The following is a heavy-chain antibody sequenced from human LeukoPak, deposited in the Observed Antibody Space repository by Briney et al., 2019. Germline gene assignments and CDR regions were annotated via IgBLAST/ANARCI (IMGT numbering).Heavy chain of an antibody. CDR2: IYYSGST. J-gene: IGHJ4*02. V-gene: IGHV4-59*01. CDR3: ARGGGYDSLNFDC. Sequence: SETLSLTCTVSGGSISSYYWSWIRQPPGKGLEWIGYIYYSGSTNYNPSLKSRVTISVDTSKNQFSLKLSSVTAADTAVYYCARGGGYDSLNFDCWGQGTLVTVSS. D-gene: IGHD5-12*01. CDR1: GGSISSYY.